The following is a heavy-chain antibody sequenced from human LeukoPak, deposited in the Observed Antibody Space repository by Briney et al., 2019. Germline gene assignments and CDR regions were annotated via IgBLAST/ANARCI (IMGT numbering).Heavy chain of an antibody. J-gene: IGHJ4*02. D-gene: IGHD3-9*01. CDR1: GFTFTTYW. Sequence: GGSLRLSCAASGFTFTTYWMMWVRQAPGKGLEWVAKIKQDGSEEYYVDSVRGRFTISRDNAKNSVYLQMNSLRAEDTAVYYCARALTGFIPGNWGQGTLVTVSS. V-gene: IGHV3-7*01. CDR3: ARALTGFIPGN. CDR2: IKQDGSEE.